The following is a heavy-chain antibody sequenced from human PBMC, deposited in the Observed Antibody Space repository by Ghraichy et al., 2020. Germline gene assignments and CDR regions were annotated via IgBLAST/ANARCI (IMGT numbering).Heavy chain of an antibody. CDR1: GFTFSTYA. Sequence: GGSLRLSCAASGFTFSTYAMHWVRQAPGKGLEWVSAISGSGGSPYYADSVKGRFTISRDNSKDTLYLQMNSLRAEDTAVYYCARPIVGTFRGCDYWGQGTLVTVSS. D-gene: IGHD1-26*01. CDR3: ARPIVGTFRGCDY. V-gene: IGHV3-23*01. CDR2: ISGSGGSP. J-gene: IGHJ4*02.